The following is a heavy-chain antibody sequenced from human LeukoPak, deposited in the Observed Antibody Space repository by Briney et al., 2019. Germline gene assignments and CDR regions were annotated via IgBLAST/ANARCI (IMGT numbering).Heavy chain of an antibody. CDR2: ISSSSTI. CDR1: GFTFSSYS. J-gene: IGHJ3*02. Sequence: GGSLRLSCAASGFTFSSYSMNWVRQAPGKGLEWVSYISSSSTIYYADSVKGRFTISRDNAKNSLYLQMNSLRDEDTAVYYCATDIVVVPAAIDAFDIWGQGTMVSVSS. V-gene: IGHV3-48*02. D-gene: IGHD2-2*01. CDR3: ATDIVVVPAAIDAFDI.